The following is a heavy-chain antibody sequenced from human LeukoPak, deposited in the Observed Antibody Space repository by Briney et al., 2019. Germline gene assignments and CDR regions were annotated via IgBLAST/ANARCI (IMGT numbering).Heavy chain of an antibody. V-gene: IGHV4-59*01. J-gene: IGHJ4*02. CDR2: IYYTGST. D-gene: IGHD3-3*01. CDR1: GGSISSYY. CDR3: ARWGGYYPYYFDY. Sequence: SETLSLTCTVSGGSISSYYWSWIRQPPGKGLEWIGYIYYTGSTNYNPSLKSRVTISVDTSKNQFSLKLSSVTAADTAVYYCARWGGYYPYYFDYWGQGTLVTVSS.